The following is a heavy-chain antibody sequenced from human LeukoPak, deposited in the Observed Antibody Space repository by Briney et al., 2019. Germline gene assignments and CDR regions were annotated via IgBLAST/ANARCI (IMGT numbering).Heavy chain of an antibody. D-gene: IGHD3-16*01. CDR2: IYNSGKT. V-gene: IGHV4-38-2*02. J-gene: IGHJ6*02. Sequence: PSETLSLTCSVSGYYIRSGFYWGWIRPPPGKGLEWVGGIYNSGKTYYNPALKSRVTVSVDTSKNQISLELTSVTVADTAVYLCARGGRFGDSVSHYGMDVWGQGTTVIVSS. CDR1: GYYIRSGFY. CDR3: ARGGRFGDSVSHYGMDV.